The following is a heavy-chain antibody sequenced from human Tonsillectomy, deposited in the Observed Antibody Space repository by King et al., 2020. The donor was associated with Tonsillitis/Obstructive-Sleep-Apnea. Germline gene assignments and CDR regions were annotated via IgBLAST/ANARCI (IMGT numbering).Heavy chain of an antibody. CDR3: ARDSKKARGTIFGVVMWWFDP. Sequence: VQLVESGAEVKKPGASVKVSCKASGYTFTSYAMHWVRQAPGQRLEWMGWINAGNGNTKYSQKFQGRVTITRDTSASTAYMELSSLRSEDTAVYYCARDSKKARGTIFGVVMWWFDPWGQGTLVTVSS. V-gene: IGHV1-3*01. CDR1: GYTFTSYA. D-gene: IGHD3-3*01. CDR2: INAGNGNT. J-gene: IGHJ5*02.